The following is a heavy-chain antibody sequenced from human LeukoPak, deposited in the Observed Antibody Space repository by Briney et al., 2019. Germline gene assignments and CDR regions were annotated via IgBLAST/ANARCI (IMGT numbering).Heavy chain of an antibody. D-gene: IGHD3-22*01. CDR1: GFTFSSYW. V-gene: IGHV3-7*01. CDR3: ARDGTYNDSSGYDDAFDI. CDR2: IKQDGSEK. J-gene: IGHJ3*02. Sequence: PGGSLRLSCAASGFTFSSYWMSWVRQAPGKGLEWVANIKQDGSEKYYVDSVKGRFTISRDNAKNSLYLQMNSLRAEDPAVYYCARDGTYNDSSGYDDAFDIWGQGTMVTVSS.